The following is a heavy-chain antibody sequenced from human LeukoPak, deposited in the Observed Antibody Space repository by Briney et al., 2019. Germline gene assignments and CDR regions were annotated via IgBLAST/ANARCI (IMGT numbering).Heavy chain of an antibody. CDR2: IYYSGST. D-gene: IGHD2-15*01. CDR3: AREGSAYGMDV. CDR1: GGSISSSSYY. V-gene: IGHV4-39*07. J-gene: IGHJ6*02. Sequence: SETLSLTCTVSGGSISSSSYYWGWIRQPPGKGLEWIGSIYYSGSTYYNPSLKSRVTISVDTSKNQFSLKLSSVTAADTAVYYCAREGSAYGMDVWGQGTTVTVSS.